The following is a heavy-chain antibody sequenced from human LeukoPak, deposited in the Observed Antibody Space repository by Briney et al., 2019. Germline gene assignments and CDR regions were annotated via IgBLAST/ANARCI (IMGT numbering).Heavy chain of an antibody. CDR2: IYYSGSD. J-gene: IGHJ4*02. D-gene: IGHD5-18*01. V-gene: IGHV4-59*08. CDR3: ARQRYSYGYSDY. Sequence: ETPSLTPAQPLDSPITTFPCWVPASPRGRVEWIGYIYYSGSDNYNPSLKSRVTISVDTSKNQFSLKLSSVTAADTAVYYCARQRYSYGYSDYWGQGTLVTVSS. CDR1: DSPITTF.